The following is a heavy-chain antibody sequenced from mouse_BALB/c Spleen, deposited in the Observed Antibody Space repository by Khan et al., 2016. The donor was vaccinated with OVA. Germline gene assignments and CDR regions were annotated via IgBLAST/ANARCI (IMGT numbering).Heavy chain of an antibody. J-gene: IGHJ4*01. Sequence: QIQLVQSGPELKKPGETVKISCKASGYTFTTNGMNWVKQAPGKGLKWMGWINTYTGEPTYADDFKGRFAFSLETSASTAYLQINNLKNEDTATYFCARVGYNGTMDYWGQGTSVTVSS. CDR2: INTYTGEP. CDR1: GYTFTTNG. CDR3: ARVGYNGTMDY. V-gene: IGHV9-3-1*01. D-gene: IGHD2-14*01.